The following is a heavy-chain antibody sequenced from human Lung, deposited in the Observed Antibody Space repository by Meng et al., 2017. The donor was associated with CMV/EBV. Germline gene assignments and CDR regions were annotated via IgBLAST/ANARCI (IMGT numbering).Heavy chain of an antibody. J-gene: IGHJ4*02. CDR1: GGSVSSGSYY. CDR3: ARDVGYCSEGSYSDY. Sequence: SETLSLTXSVSGGSVSSGSYYWSWIRQSPGEGLQWIGYIHNSGSTYYNPSLKSRVTISVDKSKNQFSLRLSFVTAADTAVYYCARDVGYCSEGSYSDYWGQGTLVTVSS. V-gene: IGHV4-61*01. D-gene: IGHD2-15*01. CDR2: IHNSGST.